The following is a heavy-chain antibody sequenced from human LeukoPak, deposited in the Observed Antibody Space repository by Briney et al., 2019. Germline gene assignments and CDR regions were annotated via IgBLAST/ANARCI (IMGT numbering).Heavy chain of an antibody. CDR1: GGSISSYY. V-gene: IGHV4-59*08. Sequence: SETLSLTCTVSGGSISSYYWSWIRQPPGKGLEWIGYIYYSGSTNYNPSLKSRVTISVDTSKNQFSLKLSSVTAADTAVYYCARGLTLLRGSSSSGYGYWGQGTLVTVSS. CDR3: ARGLTLLRGSSSSGYGY. J-gene: IGHJ4*02. CDR2: IYYSGST. D-gene: IGHD6-6*01.